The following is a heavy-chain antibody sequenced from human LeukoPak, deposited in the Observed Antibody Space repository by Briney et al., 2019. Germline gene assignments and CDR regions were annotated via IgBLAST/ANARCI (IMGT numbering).Heavy chain of an antibody. D-gene: IGHD6-6*01. V-gene: IGHV3-21*01. J-gene: IGHJ4*02. CDR2: ISSGSSYI. CDR3: ARGSSRADY. CDR1: EFTFSDYS. Sequence: GGSLRLSCAASEFTFSDYSMNWVRQAPGKGLEWVSFISSGSSYIYYADSVKGRFTISRDNAKNSLYLQMNSLRAEDTAVYYCARGSSRADYWGQGTLVTVSS.